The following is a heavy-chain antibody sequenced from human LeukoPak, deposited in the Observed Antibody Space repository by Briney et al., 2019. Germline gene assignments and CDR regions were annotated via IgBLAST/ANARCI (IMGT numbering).Heavy chain of an antibody. CDR2: IYPGDSDT. Sequence: RGESLKISCKGSGYSFTSYWIGWVRQMPGKGLEWMGTIYPGDSDTRYSPSFQGQVTMSADKSISTACLQWSSLRASDTAMYYCARPRETHTWSQDGFDIWGQGTMVTVSS. V-gene: IGHV5-51*01. CDR1: GYSFTSYW. D-gene: IGHD2-15*01. CDR3: ARPRETHTWSQDGFDI. J-gene: IGHJ3*02.